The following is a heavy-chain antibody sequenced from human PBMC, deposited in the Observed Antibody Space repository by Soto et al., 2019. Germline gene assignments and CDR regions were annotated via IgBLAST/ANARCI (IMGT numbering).Heavy chain of an antibody. Sequence: EVELVESGGGLVQPGGSLRLSCVASGFTFSNYWMHWVRQAPGKGLEWVSRISSDGSSTTYADSVKGRFTISRDNAENSLNLQMNSLRAEDTAVYYCARVRYCSDNSCYSWFDYWGQGTLVTVSS. J-gene: IGHJ4*02. CDR3: ARVRYCSDNSCYSWFDY. D-gene: IGHD2-15*01. CDR1: GFTFSNYW. V-gene: IGHV3-74*01. CDR2: ISSDGSST.